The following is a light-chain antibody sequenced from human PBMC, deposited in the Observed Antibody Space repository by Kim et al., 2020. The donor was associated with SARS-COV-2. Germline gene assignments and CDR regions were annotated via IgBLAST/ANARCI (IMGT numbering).Light chain of an antibody. V-gene: IGLV1-47*01. CDR2: RNK. Sequence: GQRVNISCAGSSSNIGSNYVYWYQQLPGTAPKLLSYRNKQRPSGVPDRFSGSKSGTSASLAISGLRSEDEADYYCAAWDDSLSGWVFGGGTKLTVL. J-gene: IGLJ3*02. CDR3: AAWDDSLSGWV. CDR1: SSNIGSNY.